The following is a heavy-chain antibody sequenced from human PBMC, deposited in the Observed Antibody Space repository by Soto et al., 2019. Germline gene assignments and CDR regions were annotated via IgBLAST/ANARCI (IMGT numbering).Heavy chain of an antibody. CDR3: ARDVGGP. CDR2: IKEDGSEK. D-gene: IGHD1-26*01. J-gene: IGHJ5*02. Sequence: GGSLRLSCTASGFTFSSYWMNWVRQAPGKGLEWVGDIKEDGSEKFYVDSVKGRFTISRDNAKNSLYLDMNSLRVEDTAIYFCARDVGGPWGQGTLVTVS. CDR1: GFTFSSYW. V-gene: IGHV3-7*05.